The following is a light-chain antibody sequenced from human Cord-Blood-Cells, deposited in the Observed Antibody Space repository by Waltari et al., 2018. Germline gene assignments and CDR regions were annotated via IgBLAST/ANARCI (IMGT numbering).Light chain of an antibody. CDR3: SSYTSSGTVV. J-gene: IGLJ2*01. CDR1: SSDVGGYNY. V-gene: IGLV2-14*01. Sequence: QSALTQPTSVSGSPGQSITISCTGTSSDVGGYNYVSWYQQHPGKAPKLMIYDVSNRPSGVSIRFSASKSGNTASLTISGLEAEDEADYYCSSYTSSGTVVFGGETKLTVL. CDR2: DVS.